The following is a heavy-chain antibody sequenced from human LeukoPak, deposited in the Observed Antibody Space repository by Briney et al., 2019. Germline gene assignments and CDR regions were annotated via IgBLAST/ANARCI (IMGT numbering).Heavy chain of an antibody. D-gene: IGHD4-17*01. CDR1: GYTFSDHY. J-gene: IGHJ4*02. Sequence: GASLKVSCKASGYTFSDHYIQWVRQAPGQGFDWLGWINPNSGGTDYARKFRGRVTMTRDMSLSTAYMELTRLTYDDTAVYYCARGALDPETVTNYFEYWAQGTLVTVSS. V-gene: IGHV1-2*02. CDR2: INPNSGGT. CDR3: ARGALDPETVTNYFEY.